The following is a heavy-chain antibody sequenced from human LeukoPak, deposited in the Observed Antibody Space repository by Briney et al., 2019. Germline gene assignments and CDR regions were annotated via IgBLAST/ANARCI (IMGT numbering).Heavy chain of an antibody. CDR2: INHSGST. D-gene: IGHD4-23*01. CDR3: ARRVVTHPDYFDY. CDR1: GGSFSGYY. Sequence: SETLSLTCAVYGGSFSGYYWSWIRQPPGKGLEWIGEINHSGSTNYNPSLKSRVTISVDTSKNQFSLKLSSVTAADTAVYYCARRVVTHPDYFDYWGRGTLVTVSS. V-gene: IGHV4-34*01. J-gene: IGHJ4*02.